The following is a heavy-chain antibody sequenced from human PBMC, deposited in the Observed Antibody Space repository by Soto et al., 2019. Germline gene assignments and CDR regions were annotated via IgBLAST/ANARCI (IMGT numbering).Heavy chain of an antibody. J-gene: IGHJ4*02. D-gene: IGHD4-17*01. CDR1: GFIFNKYA. CDR2: ISYDASSK. CDR3: AQAEYGGNSFGGKFDS. V-gene: IGHV3-30-3*02. Sequence: PGGSLRLSCAASGFIFNKYAMHWVRQAPGKGLEWVAAISYDASSKYYADSVKGRFTISRDNSKNTLYLQMTRLRNEDTAVYYCAQAEYGGNSFGGKFDSWGPGILVTVSS.